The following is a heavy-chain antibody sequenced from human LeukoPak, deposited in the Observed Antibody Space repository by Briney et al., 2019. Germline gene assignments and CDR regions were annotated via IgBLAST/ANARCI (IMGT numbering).Heavy chain of an antibody. V-gene: IGHV4-39*07. CDR3: ARVGSSSDRYYYYGMDV. J-gene: IGHJ6*02. CDR2: IYHSGST. CDR1: GGSISSGGYY. D-gene: IGHD3-10*01. Sequence: SETLSLTCTVSGGSISSGGYYWSWIRQPPGKGLEWIGEIYHSGSTNYNPSLKSRVTISVDKSKNQFSLKLSSVTAADTAVYYCARVGSSSDRYYYYGMDVWGQGTTVTVSS.